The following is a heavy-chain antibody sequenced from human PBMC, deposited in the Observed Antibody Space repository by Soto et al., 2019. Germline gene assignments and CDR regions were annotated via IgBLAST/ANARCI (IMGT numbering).Heavy chain of an antibody. CDR1: GYTFTSYG. CDR2: ISAYNGNT. J-gene: IGHJ6*03. Sequence: ASVKVSCKASGYTFTSYGISWVRQAPGQWLEWMGWISAYNGNTNYAQKLQGRVTMTTDTSTSTAYMELRSLRSDDTAVYYCARVPLTIFGVVITHYYYYMDVWGKGTTVTVSS. D-gene: IGHD3-3*01. V-gene: IGHV1-18*01. CDR3: ARVPLTIFGVVITHYYYYMDV.